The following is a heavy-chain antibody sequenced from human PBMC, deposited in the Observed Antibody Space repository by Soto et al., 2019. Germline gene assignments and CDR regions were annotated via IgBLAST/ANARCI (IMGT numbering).Heavy chain of an antibody. D-gene: IGHD6-13*01. CDR2: IYYSGST. V-gene: IGHV4-61*01. CDR1: GGSVSSGSYY. CDR3: ARDDSSSWYGFFDY. Sequence: SSETLSLTCTVSGGSVSSGSYYWSWIRQPPGKGLEWIGYIYYSGSTNYNPSLKSRVTISVDTSKNQFSLKLSSVTAADTAVYYCARDDSSSWYGFFDYWGQGTLVTVPQ. J-gene: IGHJ4*02.